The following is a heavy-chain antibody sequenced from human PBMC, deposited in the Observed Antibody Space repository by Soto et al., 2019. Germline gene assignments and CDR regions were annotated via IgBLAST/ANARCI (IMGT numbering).Heavy chain of an antibody. Sequence: GASVKVSCKVSGYTLTELSMHWVRQAPGKGLEWMGGFDPEDGETIYAQKFQGRVTVTEDTSTDTAYMELSSLRSEDTAVYYCATGSMVRGVTDYWGQGTLVTVSS. CDR3: ATGSMVRGVTDY. V-gene: IGHV1-24*01. CDR1: GYTLTELS. CDR2: FDPEDGET. D-gene: IGHD3-10*01. J-gene: IGHJ4*02.